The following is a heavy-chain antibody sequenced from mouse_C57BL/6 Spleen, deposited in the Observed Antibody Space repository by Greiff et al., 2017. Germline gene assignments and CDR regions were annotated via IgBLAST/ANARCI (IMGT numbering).Heavy chain of an antibody. Sequence: QVQLQQSGPELVKPGASVKISCKASGYAFSGSWMNWVKQRPGKGLEWIGRIYPGDGDTNYNGKFKGKATLTADKSSSTTYMQLSSLTSEDSAVYFCARGGCSYFDDWGQGATLTVAS. D-gene: IGHD1-1*02. J-gene: IGHJ2*01. CDR1: GYAFSGSW. CDR3: ARGGCSYFDD. V-gene: IGHV1-82*01. CDR2: IYPGDGDT.